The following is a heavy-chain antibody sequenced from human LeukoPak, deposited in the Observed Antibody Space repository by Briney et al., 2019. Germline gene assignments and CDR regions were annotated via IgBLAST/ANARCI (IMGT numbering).Heavy chain of an antibody. CDR2: ISGTLYTI. CDR1: GFTFSSYT. CDR3: ARAGVAGTEDAFDI. Sequence: GRSLRLSCAASGFTFSSYTMNWVRQAPGKGLEWLAYISGTLYTIYYADSVRGRFTISRDNAKNSLYLQMNSLRAEDTAVYYCARAGVAGTEDAFDIWGQGTMVTVSS. D-gene: IGHD6-19*01. J-gene: IGHJ3*02. V-gene: IGHV3-48*04.